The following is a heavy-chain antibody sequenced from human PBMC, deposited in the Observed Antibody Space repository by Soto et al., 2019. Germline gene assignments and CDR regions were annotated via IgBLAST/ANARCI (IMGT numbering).Heavy chain of an antibody. J-gene: IGHJ5*02. CDR3: ARGVHFVVVQAAQRGGNWFDP. CDR2: IIPILGIA. D-gene: IGHD2-2*01. Sequence: SVKVSCKASGGTFGSYTISWVRQAPGQGLEWMGRIIPILGIANYAQKFQGRVTITADKSTSTAYMELSSLRSEDTAVYYCARGVHFVVVQAAQRGGNWFDPWG. CDR1: GGTFGSYT. V-gene: IGHV1-69*02.